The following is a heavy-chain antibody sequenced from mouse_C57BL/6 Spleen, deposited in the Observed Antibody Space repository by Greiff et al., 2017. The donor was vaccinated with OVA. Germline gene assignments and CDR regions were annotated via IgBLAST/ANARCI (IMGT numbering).Heavy chain of an antibody. Sequence: QVQLKQPGAELVKPGASVKMSCKASGYTFTSYWITWVKQRPGQGLEWIGDIYPGSGSTNYNEKFKSKATLTVDTSSSTAYMQLSSLTSEDSAVYYGARYRFYYGNYYAMDDWGQGTSVTVSS. J-gene: IGHJ4*01. D-gene: IGHD2-1*01. CDR1: GYTFTSYW. CDR3: ARYRFYYGNYYAMDD. V-gene: IGHV1-55*01. CDR2: IYPGSGST.